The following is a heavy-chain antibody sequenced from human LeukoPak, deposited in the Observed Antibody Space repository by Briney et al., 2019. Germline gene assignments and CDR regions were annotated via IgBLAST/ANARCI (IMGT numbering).Heavy chain of an antibody. Sequence: GVSLRLSCAASGFTFDDYGMSWVRQAPGKGLEWVSGINWNGGSTGYADSVKGRFTISRNNAKNSAYLQLNSLRPEDTALYYCARDSYYDSTYWGRGTLVIVSS. CDR1: GFTFDDYG. D-gene: IGHD3-22*01. CDR3: ARDSYYDSTY. V-gene: IGHV3-20*04. J-gene: IGHJ4*02. CDR2: INWNGGST.